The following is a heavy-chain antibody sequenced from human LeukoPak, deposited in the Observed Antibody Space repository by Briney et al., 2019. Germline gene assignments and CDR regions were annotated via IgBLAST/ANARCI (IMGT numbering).Heavy chain of an antibody. Sequence: PGGSLRLSCAASGFTFDDYAMHWVRQAPGKGLEWVSGISWNSGSIGYADSVKGRFTISRDNAKNSLYLQMNSLRAEDTALYYCAKGAEVVTASHPEYWGQGTLVTVSS. V-gene: IGHV3-9*01. J-gene: IGHJ4*02. CDR1: GFTFDDYA. CDR3: AKGAEVVTASHPEY. CDR2: ISWNSGSI. D-gene: IGHD2-21*02.